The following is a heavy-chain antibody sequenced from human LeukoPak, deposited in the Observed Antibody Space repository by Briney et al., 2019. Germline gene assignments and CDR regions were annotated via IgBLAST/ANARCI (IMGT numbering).Heavy chain of an antibody. Sequence: GGSLRLSCAASGFTFSSYGMHWVRQAPGKGLEWVAVISYDGSNKYYADSVKGRFTISRDNSKNTLYLQMNSLRAEDTAVYYCAKAKYYGSGSYYLLDSLDYWGQGTLVTVSS. D-gene: IGHD3-10*01. J-gene: IGHJ4*02. CDR1: GFTFSSYG. CDR3: AKAKYYGSGSYYLLDSLDY. V-gene: IGHV3-30*18. CDR2: ISYDGSNK.